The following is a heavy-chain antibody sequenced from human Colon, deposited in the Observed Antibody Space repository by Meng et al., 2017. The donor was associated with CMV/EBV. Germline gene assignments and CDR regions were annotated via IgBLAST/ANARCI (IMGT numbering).Heavy chain of an antibody. J-gene: IGHJ4*02. V-gene: IGHV5-51*01. D-gene: IGHD6-13*01. Sequence: GESLKISCKVSGYSFTNYWIGWVRQMPGKGLEWMGIIYPGDSDTRYSPSFQGQVTISADKSISTAYLQWSSLKASDTAIYYCARHSAPNIAAAGVIYFDYWGQGTLVTVSS. CDR3: ARHSAPNIAAAGVIYFDY. CDR1: GYSFTNYW. CDR2: IYPGDSDT.